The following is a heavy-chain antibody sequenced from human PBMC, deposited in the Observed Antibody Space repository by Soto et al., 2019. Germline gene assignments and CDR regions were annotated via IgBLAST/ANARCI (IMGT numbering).Heavy chain of an antibody. CDR3: ARDRWEDPPGNETVSQFDY. V-gene: IGHV3-33*01. D-gene: IGHD1-26*01. J-gene: IGHJ4*02. CDR2: IWSDGTKK. Sequence: GGSLRLSCTASGFAFSNYGIHWVRQAPGRGLEWVAVIWSDGTKKLYAGSVRGRFTISRDNSKNTIYLQMNSLRAEDTAVYYCARDRWEDPPGNETVSQFDYWAQGTLVTVSS. CDR1: GFAFSNYG.